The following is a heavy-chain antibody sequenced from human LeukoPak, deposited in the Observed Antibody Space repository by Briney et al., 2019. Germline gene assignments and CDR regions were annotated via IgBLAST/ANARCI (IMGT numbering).Heavy chain of an antibody. CDR1: GGSISSGGYS. Sequence: ASETLSLTCAVSGGSISSGGYSWSWIRQPPGKGLEWIGYIYHSGSTYYNPSLKSRVTISVDRSKNQFSLKLSSLTGADTAVYYCARRPIYRSSTSCFTYYFDYWGQGTLVTVSS. V-gene: IGHV4-30-2*01. J-gene: IGHJ4*02. CDR2: IYHSGST. D-gene: IGHD2-2*01. CDR3: ARRPIYRSSTSCFTYYFDY.